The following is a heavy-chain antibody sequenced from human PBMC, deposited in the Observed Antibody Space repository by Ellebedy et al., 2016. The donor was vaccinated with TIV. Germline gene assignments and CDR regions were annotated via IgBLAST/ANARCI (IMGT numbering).Heavy chain of an antibody. CDR1: GGSISSSSHY. CDR3: ASDSSSWFS. Sequence: SETLSLTXTVSGGSISSSSHYWGWIRQPPGKGLEWIGSIYYSGSTYYNPSLKSRVTISVDTSKNQFSPKLNSVTAADTAVYYCASDSSSWFSWGQGTLVTVSS. J-gene: IGHJ4*02. V-gene: IGHV4-39*01. CDR2: IYYSGST. D-gene: IGHD6-13*01.